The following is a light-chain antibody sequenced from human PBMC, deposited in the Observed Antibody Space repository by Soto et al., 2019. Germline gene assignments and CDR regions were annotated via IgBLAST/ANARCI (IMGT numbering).Light chain of an antibody. CDR3: QQRSNWPPIT. CDR1: QSVSSY. V-gene: IGKV3-11*01. J-gene: IGKJ5*01. CDR2: DAS. Sequence: EIVLTQSPAILSLSPGERATLSCRASQSVSSYLAWYQQKPGQAPRLLIYDASNRATGIPARFSGSGSGTDFTLTISSLEPEDFAVYYWQQRSNWPPITFGQGTRLEIK.